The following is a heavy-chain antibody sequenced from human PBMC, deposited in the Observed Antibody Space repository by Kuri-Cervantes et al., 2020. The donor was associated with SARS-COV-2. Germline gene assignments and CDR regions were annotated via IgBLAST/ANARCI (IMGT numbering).Heavy chain of an antibody. CDR2: ISAYNGNT. J-gene: IGHJ6*03. CDR3: ALGYWGSGYPRYYYYMDV. D-gene: IGHD3-22*01. V-gene: IGHV1-18*01. CDR1: GGTFSSYA. Sequence: ASVKVSCKASGGTFSSYAISWVRQAPGQGLEWMGGISAYNGNTNYAQKLQGRVTMTTDTSTSTAYMELRSLRSDDTAVYYCALGYWGSGYPRYYYYMDVWGKGTTVTVSS.